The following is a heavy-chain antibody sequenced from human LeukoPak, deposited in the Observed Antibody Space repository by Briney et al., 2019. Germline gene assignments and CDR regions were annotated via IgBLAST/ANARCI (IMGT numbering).Heavy chain of an antibody. CDR3: ARGVAGSAFDY. Sequence: PGGSLRLSCGASGFTFNSHDMHWVRRAPGKGLEWVAFIRYDGYKRYYGDFGKGRFTISRDKSNSTLFLQMNSLRGDDTAVYYCARGVAGSAFDYWGQGTLVAVSS. CDR1: GFTFNSHD. V-gene: IGHV3-30*02. CDR2: IRYDGYKR. D-gene: IGHD2-21*01. J-gene: IGHJ4*02.